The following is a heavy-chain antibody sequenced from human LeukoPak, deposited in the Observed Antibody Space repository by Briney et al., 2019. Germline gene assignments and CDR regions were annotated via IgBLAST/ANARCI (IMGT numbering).Heavy chain of an antibody. CDR2: MNPNSGNT. CDR1: GYTFTSYD. CDR3: ARGRQLSSSWYNYYYGMDV. Sequence: ASVKVSCKASGYTFTSYDINWVRQATGQGLEWMGWMNPNSGNTGYAQKFQGRVTMTRNTSISTAYMELSSLRSEDTAVYYCARGRQLSSSWYNYYYGMDVWGQGTTVTVSS. V-gene: IGHV1-8*01. D-gene: IGHD6-13*01. J-gene: IGHJ6*02.